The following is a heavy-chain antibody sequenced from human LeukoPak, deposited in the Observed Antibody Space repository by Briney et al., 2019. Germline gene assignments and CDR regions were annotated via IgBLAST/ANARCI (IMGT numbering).Heavy chain of an antibody. J-gene: IGHJ4*02. Sequence: PGGSLRLSCAASGFTFSSYRVNWVRQAPGKGLEWVATIKQDGREIYYGNSVKGRFTIFRDNAKNSLYLQMNSLRVDDTAVYYCARARIDYWGQGTLVSVSS. CDR3: ARARIDY. V-gene: IGHV3-7*01. CDR1: GFTFSSYR. CDR2: IKQDGREI.